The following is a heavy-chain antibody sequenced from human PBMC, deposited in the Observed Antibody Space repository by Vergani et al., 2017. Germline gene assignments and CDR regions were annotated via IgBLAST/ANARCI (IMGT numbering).Heavy chain of an antibody. CDR1: GYTFTSYG. D-gene: IGHD3-10*01. CDR3: ARVGAYGSGSYSSVYYYYMDV. J-gene: IGHJ6*03. Sequence: QVQLVQSGTEVKKPGASVKVSCKASGYTFTSYGISWMRQAPGQGLEWMGWISAYDDNTNYAQKLQGRVTMTTDTSTSTAYMELRSLRSDDTAVYFCARVGAYGSGSYSSVYYYYMDVLGKGP. CDR2: ISAYDDNT. V-gene: IGHV1-18*01.